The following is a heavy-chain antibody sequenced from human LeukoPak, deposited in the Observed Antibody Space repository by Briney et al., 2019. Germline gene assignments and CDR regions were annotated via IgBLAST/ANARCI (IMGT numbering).Heavy chain of an antibody. D-gene: IGHD5-12*01. J-gene: IGHJ4*02. Sequence: ASVKVSCKASGYIFTGYYKHWVRQAPGQGLEWMGWINPNSGGTNYAQRFQGRVTMTRDTSISTAYMELNTLRSDDTAVYYCVIVATIGDYWGQGTLVTVSS. CDR3: VIVATIGDY. CDR2: INPNSGGT. CDR1: GYIFTGYY. V-gene: IGHV1-2*02.